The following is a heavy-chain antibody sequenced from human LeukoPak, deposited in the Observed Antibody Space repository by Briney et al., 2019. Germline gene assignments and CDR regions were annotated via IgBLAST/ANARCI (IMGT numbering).Heavy chain of an antibody. CDR1: GFTFSSYS. V-gene: IGHV3-21*01. D-gene: IGHD3-10*01. CDR2: ISSSSSYI. Sequence: GGSLRLSCAVSGFTFSSYSMNWVRQAPGKGLEWVSSISSSSSYIYYADSVKGRFTISRDNAKNSLYLQMNSLRAEDTAVYYCARDGSGMTYYYGSGSSNEYYGMDVWGKGTTVTVSS. J-gene: IGHJ6*04. CDR3: ARDGSGMTYYYGSGSSNEYYGMDV.